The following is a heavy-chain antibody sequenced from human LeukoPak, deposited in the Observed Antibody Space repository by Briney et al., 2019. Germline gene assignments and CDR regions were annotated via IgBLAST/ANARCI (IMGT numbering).Heavy chain of an antibody. V-gene: IGHV4-59*01. CDR1: GGSISSYF. Sequence: PSETLSLTCTVSGGSISSYFWSWIRQPPGKGLEWIGYVNYSGSTNYNPSLKSRVTISVDTSKKQFSLKLSSATAADTAVYYCARVLDLSKRGLDAFDIWGQGTMVTVSS. J-gene: IGHJ3*02. D-gene: IGHD3-16*01. CDR3: ARVLDLSKRGLDAFDI. CDR2: VNYSGST.